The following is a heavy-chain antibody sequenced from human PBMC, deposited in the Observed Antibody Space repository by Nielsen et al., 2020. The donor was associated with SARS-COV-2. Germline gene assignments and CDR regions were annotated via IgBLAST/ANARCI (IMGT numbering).Heavy chain of an antibody. J-gene: IGHJ4*02. V-gene: IGHV1-24*01. CDR1: GDTLTQLS. D-gene: IGHD3-3*01. CDR2: FDPQDGET. Sequence: ASVKVSCKVPGDTLTQLSMHWVRQAPGKGLEWMGEFDPQDGETTYAQKFQGRITMTEDPSIDTAYLDLSSLSSDDTAVYYCAIDSPFGVVIYALAHWGQGTLVTVSS. CDR3: AIDSPFGVVIYALAH.